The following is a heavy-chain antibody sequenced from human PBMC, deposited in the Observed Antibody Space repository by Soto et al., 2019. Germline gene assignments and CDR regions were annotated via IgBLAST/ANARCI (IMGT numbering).Heavy chain of an antibody. D-gene: IGHD3-10*01. CDR2: IYPGESDT. CDR3: ARRRLVRGAIISQPHAFAY. V-gene: IGHV5-51*01. CDR1: GYSFTSYW. J-gene: IGHJ4*02. Sequence: GESLKISCKGSGYSFTSYWIGWVRQMPGKGLEWMGIIYPGESDTRYSPSFQGLVTISADKSISTAYLQWVSLPASDTAMYYRARRRLVRGAIISQPHAFAYRGQGTLGTVAS.